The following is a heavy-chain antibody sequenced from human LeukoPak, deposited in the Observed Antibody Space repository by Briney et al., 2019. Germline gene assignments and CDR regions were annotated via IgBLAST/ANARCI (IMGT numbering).Heavy chain of an antibody. Sequence: GGSLTLSCAASGFTFSSYAMSWVRQAPGKGLEWVSAISGGGGSTYYADSVKGRFTISRDNSKNTLYLQMNSLRAEDTAVYYCAKFLEGYCSSTSCYTALDYWGQGTLVTVSS. CDR1: GFTFSSYA. V-gene: IGHV3-23*01. CDR2: ISGGGGST. CDR3: AKFLEGYCSSTSCYTALDY. D-gene: IGHD2-2*02. J-gene: IGHJ4*02.